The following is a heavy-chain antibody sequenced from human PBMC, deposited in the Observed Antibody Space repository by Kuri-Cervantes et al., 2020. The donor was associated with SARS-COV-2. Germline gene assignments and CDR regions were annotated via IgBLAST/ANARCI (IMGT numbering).Heavy chain of an antibody. D-gene: IGHD3-3*01. CDR2: ISGSGGST. V-gene: IGHV3-23*01. Sequence: GGSLRLSCAASGFTFSSYAMSWVRQAPGKGLEWVSAISGSGGSTYYADSVKGRFTISRDNSKNTLYLQINSLRAEDTAVYYCAKDLFRGKIFAEPGGMDVWGQGNTVTVAS. CDR3: AKDLFRGKIFAEPGGMDV. CDR1: GFTFSSYA. J-gene: IGHJ6*02.